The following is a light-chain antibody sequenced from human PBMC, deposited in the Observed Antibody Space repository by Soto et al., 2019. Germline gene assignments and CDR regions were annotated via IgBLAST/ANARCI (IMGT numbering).Light chain of an antibody. V-gene: IGKV4-1*01. CDR1: QRVLYSSSNKNY. CDR3: QQYCSSPWT. J-gene: IGKJ1*01. Sequence: DIVMTQSPDSLAVSLGERATINCKCSQRVLYSSSNKNYLAWYQQKPGQPPKLLIYWASTRESGVPDRFSGSGSGTDFTLTISSLQAEDVAVFYCQQYCSSPWTFGQGTKVDIK. CDR2: WAS.